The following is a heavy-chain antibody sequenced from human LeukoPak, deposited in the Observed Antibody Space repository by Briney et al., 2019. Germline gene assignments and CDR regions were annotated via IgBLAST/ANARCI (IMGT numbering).Heavy chain of an antibody. Sequence: GGSLRLSCAASGFSLSSYTMSWVRQAPGKGLEWVSDISSRSTTIYYADSVKGRFTISRDNAKNSLYLQMNSLRDEDTAVYYCVGFEKDYWGQGTLVTVSS. V-gene: IGHV3-48*02. J-gene: IGHJ4*02. CDR3: VGFEKDY. D-gene: IGHD3-9*01. CDR2: ISSRSTTI. CDR1: GFSLSSYT.